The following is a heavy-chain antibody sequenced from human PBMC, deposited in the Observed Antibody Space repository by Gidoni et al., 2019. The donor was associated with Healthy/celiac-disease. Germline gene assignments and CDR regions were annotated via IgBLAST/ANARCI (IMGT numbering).Heavy chain of an antibody. D-gene: IGHD3-22*01. CDR1: GFPFSSYG. Sequence: QVQLVESGGGVVQPGRSLSLSCAASGFPFSSYGMPWVRQAPGKGLEWVAVISYDGSNKYYADSVKGRFTISRDNSKNTLYLQMNSLRAEDTAVYYCAKALTTMIVVDAFDIWGQGTMVTVSS. CDR3: AKALTTMIVVDAFDI. V-gene: IGHV3-30*18. J-gene: IGHJ3*02. CDR2: ISYDGSNK.